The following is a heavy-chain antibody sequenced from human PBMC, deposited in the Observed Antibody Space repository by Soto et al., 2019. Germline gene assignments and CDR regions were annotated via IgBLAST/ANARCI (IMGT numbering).Heavy chain of an antibody. D-gene: IGHD5-18*01. CDR2: INPNSGGT. J-gene: IGHJ4*02. CDR1: GYTFTGYY. Sequence: ASVKVSCKASGYTFTGYYMHWVRQAPGQGLEWMGWINPNSGGTNYAQKFQGRVTMTRDTSISTAYMELSRLRSDDTAVYYCARDGYSYGYGYFDYWGQGTLVTSPQ. V-gene: IGHV1-2*02. CDR3: ARDGYSYGYGYFDY.